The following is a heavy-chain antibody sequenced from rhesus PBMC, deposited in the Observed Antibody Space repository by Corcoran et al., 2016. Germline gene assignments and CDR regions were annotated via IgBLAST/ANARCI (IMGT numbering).Heavy chain of an antibody. Sequence: QVQLQESGPGLVKPSETLSLTCTVSGASVSSIWWNWTRSPPGKGLDWIGEINGKSGTTNYNPSLKIRVTISKDASKNHFSLKLTSVTAADTAVYYCARDLEAGASYWGQGVLVTVSS. D-gene: IGHD3-3*01. CDR2: INGKSGTT. J-gene: IGHJ4*01. CDR1: GASVSSIW. V-gene: IGHV4-80*01. CDR3: ARDLEAGASY.